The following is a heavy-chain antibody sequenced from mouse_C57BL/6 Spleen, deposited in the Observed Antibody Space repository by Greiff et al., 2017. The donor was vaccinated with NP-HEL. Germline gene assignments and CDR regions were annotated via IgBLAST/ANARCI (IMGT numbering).Heavy chain of an antibody. J-gene: IGHJ2*01. Sequence: EVKLMESGGDLVKPGGSLKLSCAASGFTFSSYGMSWVRQTPDKRLEWVATISSGGSYTYYPDSVKGRFTISRDNAKNTLYLQMSSLKSEDTAMYYCARQGDYYGSSQYYFDYWGQGTTLTVSS. D-gene: IGHD1-1*01. V-gene: IGHV5-6*01. CDR2: ISSGGSYT. CDR1: GFTFSSYG. CDR3: ARQGDYYGSSQYYFDY.